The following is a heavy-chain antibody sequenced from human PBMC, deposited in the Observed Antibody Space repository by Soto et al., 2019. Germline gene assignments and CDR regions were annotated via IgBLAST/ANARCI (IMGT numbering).Heavy chain of an antibody. J-gene: IGHJ4*02. CDR2: IKYSGTT. V-gene: IGHV4-39*01. D-gene: IGHD6-13*01. Sequence: SETLSLTCTVSGGSISSGGYYWSWIRQPPGKGLEWIGSIKYSGTTYYNPSLKSRVAISADTSKNQFSLKLSSVTAADTAVYYCARSGGSTLHDYWGQGALVTVSS. CDR3: ARSGGSTLHDY. CDR1: GGSISSGGYY.